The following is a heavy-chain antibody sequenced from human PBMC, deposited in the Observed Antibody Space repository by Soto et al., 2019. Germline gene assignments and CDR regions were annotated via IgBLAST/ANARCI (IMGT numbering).Heavy chain of an antibody. CDR3: ARESWPGLN. J-gene: IGHJ4*02. CDR2: IYYSGST. CDR1: GDSISSYY. Sequence: SETLSLTCTVSGDSISSYYWSWIRQPPGKELEWIGYIYYSGSTNYNPSLKSRVTISVDTSKNTLYLQMNSLRAEDTAVYYCARESWPGLNWGQGTLVTVSS. V-gene: IGHV4-59*01.